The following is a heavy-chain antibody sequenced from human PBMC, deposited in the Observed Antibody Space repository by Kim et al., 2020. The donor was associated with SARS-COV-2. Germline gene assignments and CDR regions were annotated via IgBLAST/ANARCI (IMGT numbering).Heavy chain of an antibody. D-gene: IGHD2-21*02. Sequence: AGSLKVRITISRENSKNTLYLQMSSLRAEDTAVYYCVKGGYCGGDCSLDYWGQGTLVTVSS. V-gene: IGHV3-64D*06. J-gene: IGHJ4*02. CDR3: VKGGYCGGDCSLDY.